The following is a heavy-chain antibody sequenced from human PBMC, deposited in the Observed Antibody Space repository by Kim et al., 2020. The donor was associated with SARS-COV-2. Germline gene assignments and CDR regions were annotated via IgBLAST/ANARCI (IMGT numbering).Heavy chain of an antibody. CDR2: ISGSGGST. CDR1: GFTFSSYA. Sequence: GGSLRLSCAASGFTFSSYAMSWVRQAPGKGLEWVSAISGSGGSTYYADSVKGRFTISRDNSKNTLYLQMNSLRAEDTAVYYCAKDQGEGYYGSGSYNWFDPWGQGTLVTVSS. J-gene: IGHJ5*02. CDR3: AKDQGEGYYGSGSYNWFDP. D-gene: IGHD3-10*01. V-gene: IGHV3-23*01.